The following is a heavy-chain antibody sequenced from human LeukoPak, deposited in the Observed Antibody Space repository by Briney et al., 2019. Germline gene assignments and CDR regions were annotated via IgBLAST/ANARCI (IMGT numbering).Heavy chain of an antibody. CDR1: GFTFSSYA. CDR2: ISGSDNYT. CDR3: AKATRTVVITGDAFDI. Sequence: GGSLRLSCAASGFTFSSYAMSWVRQAPGKGLEWVSAISGSDNYTYYADSVKGRFTLSRDKSKNTLYLQMNSLRAEDTAVYYCAKATRTVVITGDAFDIWGQGTMVTVSS. V-gene: IGHV3-23*01. D-gene: IGHD4-23*01. J-gene: IGHJ3*02.